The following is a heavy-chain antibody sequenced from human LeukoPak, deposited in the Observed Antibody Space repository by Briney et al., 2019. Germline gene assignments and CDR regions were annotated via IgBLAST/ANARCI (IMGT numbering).Heavy chain of an antibody. CDR2: INPNSGGT. J-gene: IGHJ4*02. V-gene: IGHV1-2*02. CDR1: GYTFTGYY. CDR3: ARVLTLRTGHFDY. Sequence: ASVKVSCKASGYTFTGYYVHWVRQAPGQGLEWMGWINPNSGGTNYAQKFQGRVTMTRDTSISTAYMELSRLRSDDTAVYYCARVLTLRTGHFDYWGQGTLVTVFS. D-gene: IGHD1-1*01.